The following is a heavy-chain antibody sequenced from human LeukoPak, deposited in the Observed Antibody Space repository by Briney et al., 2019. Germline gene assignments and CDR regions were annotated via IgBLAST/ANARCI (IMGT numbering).Heavy chain of an antibody. CDR2: ISGSGGST. V-gene: IGHV3-23*01. CDR1: GFTFSSYA. J-gene: IGHJ4*02. D-gene: IGHD3-10*01. Sequence: RGSRRLSCAASGFTFSSYAMSWVRQAPGKGLEWVSAISGSGGSTYYADSVKGRFTISRDNSKNTLYLQMNSLRAEYTAVYYCARCHFGELYRPLTTEYYFDYWGQGTLVTVSS. CDR3: ARCHFGELYRPLTTEYYFDY.